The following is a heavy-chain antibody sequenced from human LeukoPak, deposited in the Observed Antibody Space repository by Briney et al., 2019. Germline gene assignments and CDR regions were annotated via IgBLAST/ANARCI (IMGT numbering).Heavy chain of an antibody. Sequence: ASVKVSCKASGGTFSSYAISWVRQAPGQGLEWMGGIIPIFGTANYAQKLQGRVTMTTDTSTSTAYMELRSLRSDDTAVYYCANPRYDSSGYYYVDWGQGTLVTVSS. J-gene: IGHJ4*02. D-gene: IGHD3-22*01. CDR1: GGTFSSYA. CDR3: ANPRYDSSGYYYVD. CDR2: IIPIFGTA. V-gene: IGHV1-69*05.